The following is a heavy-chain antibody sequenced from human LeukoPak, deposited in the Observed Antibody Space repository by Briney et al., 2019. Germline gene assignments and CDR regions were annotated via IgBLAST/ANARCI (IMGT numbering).Heavy chain of an antibody. D-gene: IGHD1-14*01. CDR3: ATETNGRHYDY. Sequence: GGSLRLSCTTSGLTFSTSGFNWVRQAPGKGLEWVASVGPTGFDRYHADSIKGRFTISRDNANNFLYLQMDSLRAEDTAVYYCATETNGRHYDYWGQGTLLTVSS. CDR1: GLTFSTSG. J-gene: IGHJ4*02. V-gene: IGHV3-21*06. CDR2: VGPTGFDR.